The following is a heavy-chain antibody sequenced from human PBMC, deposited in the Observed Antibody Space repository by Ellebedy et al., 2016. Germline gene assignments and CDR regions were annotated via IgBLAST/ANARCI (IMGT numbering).Heavy chain of an antibody. Sequence: GESLKISCAASGFTFSSYGMHWVRQAPGKGLEWVAVISYDGSNKYYADSVKGRFTISRDNSKNTLYLQMNSLRAEDTAVYYCARALSYDILTGNYGPPGDYWGQGTLVTVSS. CDR3: ARALSYDILTGNYGPPGDY. J-gene: IGHJ4*02. CDR1: GFTFSSYG. CDR2: ISYDGSNK. D-gene: IGHD3-9*01. V-gene: IGHV3-30*03.